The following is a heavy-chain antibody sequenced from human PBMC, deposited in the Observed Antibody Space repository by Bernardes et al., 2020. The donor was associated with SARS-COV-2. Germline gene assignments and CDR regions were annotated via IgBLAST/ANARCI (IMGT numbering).Heavy chain of an antibody. Sequence: GGYLRLSCVASGFTFSKNAMTWVSQVPGKGLEWVYAISAIGGSTYYAESVKGRFTISRDNSRNTLYLEMNSLRAEDTAVYYCSKNAKYSSSSIEVWGQGTTVTVS. CDR2: ISAIGGST. CDR3: SKNAKYSSSSIEV. D-gene: IGHD6-6*01. V-gene: IGHV3-23*01. CDR1: GFTFSKNA. J-gene: IGHJ6*02.